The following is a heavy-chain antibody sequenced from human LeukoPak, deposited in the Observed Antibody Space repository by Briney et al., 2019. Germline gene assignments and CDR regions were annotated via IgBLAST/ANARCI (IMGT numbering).Heavy chain of an antibody. J-gene: IGHJ4*02. D-gene: IGHD4-17*01. CDR2: IYHSGST. CDR1: GGSISSSNW. Sequence: SGTLSLTCAVSGGSISSSNWWSWVRQPPGKGLEWIGEIYHSGSTNYNPSLKSRVTISVDKSKNQFSLKLSSVTAADTAVYYCARDNGDDFGDYGYYFDYWGQGTLVTVSS. V-gene: IGHV4-4*02. CDR3: ARDNGDDFGDYGYYFDY.